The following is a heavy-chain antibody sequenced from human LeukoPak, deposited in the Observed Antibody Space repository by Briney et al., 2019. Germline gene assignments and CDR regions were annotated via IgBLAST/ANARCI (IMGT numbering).Heavy chain of an antibody. CDR3: ARHNPPAMAQPDY. D-gene: IGHD5-18*01. J-gene: IGHJ4*02. Sequence: GESLKISCKGSGYSFTSYWIGWVRQMPGKGLKWMGIIYPGDSDTRYSPSFQGQVTISADKSISTAYLQWSSLKASDTAMYYCARHNPPAMAQPDYWGQGTLVTVSS. CDR1: GYSFTSYW. CDR2: IYPGDSDT. V-gene: IGHV5-51*01.